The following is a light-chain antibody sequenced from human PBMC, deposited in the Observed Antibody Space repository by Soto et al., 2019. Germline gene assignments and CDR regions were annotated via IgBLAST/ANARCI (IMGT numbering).Light chain of an antibody. V-gene: IGLV2-8*01. Sequence: QSVLTQPPSASGSPGQSVTISCTGTSSDVGGYNYVSWYQQYPGKAPKVMIYEVSKRPSGVPDRFSGSKSGNTASLTVSGLQAEDEADYYCSSNAGSNNYVVFGGGTQLTVL. J-gene: IGLJ2*01. CDR3: SSNAGSNNYVV. CDR2: EVS. CDR1: SSDVGGYNY.